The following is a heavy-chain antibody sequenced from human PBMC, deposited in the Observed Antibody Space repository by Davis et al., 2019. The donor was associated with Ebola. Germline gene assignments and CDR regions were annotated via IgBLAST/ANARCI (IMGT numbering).Heavy chain of an antibody. CDR1: GGSFSGYY. CDR2: IYYSGST. J-gene: IGHJ3*02. D-gene: IGHD1-26*01. V-gene: IGHV4-59*01. CDR3: ARDGSGSYYPDAFDI. Sequence: PGGSLRLSCAVYGGSFSGYYWSWIRQPPGKGLEWIGYIYYSGSTNYNPSLKSRVTISVDTSKNQFSLKLSSVTAADTAVYYCARDGSGSYYPDAFDIWGQGTMVTVSS.